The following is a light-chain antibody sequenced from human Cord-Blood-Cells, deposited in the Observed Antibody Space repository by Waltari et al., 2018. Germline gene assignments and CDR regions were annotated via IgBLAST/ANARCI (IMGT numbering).Light chain of an antibody. V-gene: IGLV3-19*01. CDR3: NSRDSSGNHYV. J-gene: IGLJ1*01. Sequence: SSELTQDTAVSVALGQTVRITCQGDSLRSYYARWYQQKPGQAPVLVIYGKNNRPSGIPDRFSGSSSGNTASLTITEAQAEDEADYYCNSRDSSGNHYVFGTGTKVTV. CDR2: GKN. CDR1: SLRSYY.